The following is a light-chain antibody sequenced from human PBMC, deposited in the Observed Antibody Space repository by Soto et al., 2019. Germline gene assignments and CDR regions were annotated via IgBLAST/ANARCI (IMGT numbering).Light chain of an antibody. CDR1: QSVSNNY. V-gene: IGKV3-20*01. CDR2: DAS. CDR3: QQCARSPLT. Sequence: EIVLTQSPGTLSLSPGERDTLSCRASQSVSNNYLAWYQQKPGQAPRLLIADASRRATGIPDRFSGSGSGTDFTLTISRLEPEDFAVYYCQQCARSPLTFGQGTKVDIK. J-gene: IGKJ1*01.